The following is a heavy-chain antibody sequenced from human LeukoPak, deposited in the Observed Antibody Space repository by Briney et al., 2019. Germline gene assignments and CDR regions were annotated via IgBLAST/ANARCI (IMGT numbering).Heavy chain of an antibody. CDR1: GFTFSSYW. V-gene: IGHV3-74*01. CDR3: AKGPPYIVVVPAAISVS. CDR2: INSDGSST. D-gene: IGHD2-2*01. Sequence: PGGSLRLSCAASGFTFSSYWMHWVRQAPGKGLVWVSRINSDGSSTSYADSVKGRFTISRDNSKNTLYLQMNSLRAEDTAVYYCAKGPPYIVVVPAAISVSWGQGTLVTVSS. J-gene: IGHJ5*02.